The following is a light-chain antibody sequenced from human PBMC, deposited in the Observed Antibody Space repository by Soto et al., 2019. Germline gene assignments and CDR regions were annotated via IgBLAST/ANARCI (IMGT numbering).Light chain of an antibody. CDR1: SSDLGSYDL. CDR3: SSYAGSSNV. V-gene: IGLV2-23*02. J-gene: IGLJ1*01. CDR2: EVT. Sequence: QSVLTQPASVSGSPGQSITISCTGASSDLGSYDLVSWYQQHPGKAPKTIIYEVTKRPSGVSKRFSGSKSGNTASLTISGLQPEDEADYYCSSYAGSSNVFGTGTKLTVL.